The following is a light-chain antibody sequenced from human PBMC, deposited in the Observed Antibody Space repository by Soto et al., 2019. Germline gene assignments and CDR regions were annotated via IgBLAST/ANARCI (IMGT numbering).Light chain of an antibody. Sequence: QSALTQPASVSGSPGQSITISCTGTNSDVGNFNLVSWYQQHPGKPPKLMIYENNKRPSGVSNRFSGSKSGNTASLTISGLQAEDEADYYCGSYEALFAGGTKVTVL. CDR1: NSDVGNFNL. CDR2: ENN. CDR3: GSYEAL. V-gene: IGLV2-23*01. J-gene: IGLJ2*01.